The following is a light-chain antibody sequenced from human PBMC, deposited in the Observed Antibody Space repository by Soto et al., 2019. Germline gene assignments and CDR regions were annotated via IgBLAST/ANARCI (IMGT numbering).Light chain of an antibody. CDR1: QGISSA. J-gene: IGKJ5*01. CDR3: QQLETYPLT. CDR2: DVF. Sequence: AIQVTQSPSSLSASVGDTVTITCRASQGISSAFAWYQQKPGKVPRLLIYDVFNLQSGVPSRFSGSGSGTDFTLTISRLQPEYFATYYCQQLETYPLTFGQGTRLEVK. V-gene: IGKV1-13*02.